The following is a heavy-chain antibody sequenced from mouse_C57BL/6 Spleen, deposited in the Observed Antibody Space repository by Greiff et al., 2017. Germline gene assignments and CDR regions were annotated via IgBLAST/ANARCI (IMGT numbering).Heavy chain of an antibody. J-gene: IGHJ2*01. CDR2: INPYNGDT. Sequence: EVKLQESGPELVKPGDSVKISCKASGYSFTGYFMNWVMQSHGKSLEWIGRINPYNGDTFYNQKFKGKATLTVDKSSSTAHMERRSLTSDDSAVYYCARFPYDDDWYYVDYWGQGTTLTGSS. CDR3: ARFPYDDDWYYVDY. CDR1: GYSFTGYF. V-gene: IGHV1-20*01. D-gene: IGHD2-4*01.